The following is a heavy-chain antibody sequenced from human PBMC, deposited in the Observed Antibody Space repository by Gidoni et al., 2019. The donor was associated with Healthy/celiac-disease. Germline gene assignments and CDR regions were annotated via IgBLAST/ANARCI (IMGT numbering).Heavy chain of an antibody. Sequence: YISSSSSYTNYADSVKGRFTISRDNAKNSLYLQMNSLRAEDTAVYYCARVTVVVAEYYFDYWGQGTLVTVSS. CDR2: ISSSSSYT. D-gene: IGHD2-15*01. CDR3: ARVTVVVAEYYFDY. J-gene: IGHJ4*02. V-gene: IGHV3-11*05.